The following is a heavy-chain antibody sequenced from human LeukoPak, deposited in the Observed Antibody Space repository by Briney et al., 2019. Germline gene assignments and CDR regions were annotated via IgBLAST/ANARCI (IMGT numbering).Heavy chain of an antibody. CDR3: AKDKVPIAARPNPYYFDY. CDR1: GFTFSSYG. J-gene: IGHJ4*02. CDR2: ISYDGSNK. V-gene: IGHV3-30*18. Sequence: GRSLRLSCAASGFTFSSYGMHWVRQAPGKGLEWVAVISYDGSNKYYADSVKGRFTISRDNSKNTLYLQMNSLRAEDTAVYYCAKDKVPIAARPNPYYFDYWGQGTLVTVSS. D-gene: IGHD6-6*01.